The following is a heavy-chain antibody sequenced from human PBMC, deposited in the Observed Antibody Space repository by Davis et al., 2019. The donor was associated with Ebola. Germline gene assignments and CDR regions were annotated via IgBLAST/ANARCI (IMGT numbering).Heavy chain of an antibody. J-gene: IGHJ6*02. V-gene: IGHV3-48*04. CDR1: GFTFSTYT. CDR2: ITSSGSTI. Sequence: GESLKISCTTSGFTFSTYTINWVRQAPGKGLEWLSYITSSGSTISYADSVKGRFTISRDNAKNSLYLQMNSLRAEDTAVYYCARDLWSGYPYYYGMDVWGQGTTVTVSS. CDR3: ARDLWSGYPYYYGMDV. D-gene: IGHD3-3*01.